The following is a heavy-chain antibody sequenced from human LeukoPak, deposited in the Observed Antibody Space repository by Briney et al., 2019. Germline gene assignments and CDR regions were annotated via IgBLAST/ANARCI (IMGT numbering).Heavy chain of an antibody. Sequence: GGSLRLSCAASGFTFDDYAMHWVRQAPGKGLEWVSGISWNSGSIGYADSVKGRFTISRDNAKNSLYLQMNSLRAEDTALYYCARVRFRGDPYFDYWGQGTLVTVSS. CDR2: ISWNSGSI. CDR3: ARVRFRGDPYFDY. J-gene: IGHJ4*02. V-gene: IGHV3-9*01. D-gene: IGHD3-10*01. CDR1: GFTFDDYA.